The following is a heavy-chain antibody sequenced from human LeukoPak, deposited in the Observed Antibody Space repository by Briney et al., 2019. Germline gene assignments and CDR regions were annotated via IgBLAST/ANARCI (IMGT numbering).Heavy chain of an antibody. J-gene: IGHJ6*03. D-gene: IGHD5-12*01. CDR3: ARVDSGYDAYYYYMDV. CDR1: GYTFTSYG. CDR2: ISAYNGNT. Sequence: ASVKVSCKASGYTFTSYGISWVRQAPGQGLEWMGWISAYNGNTNYAQKLQGRVTMTTDTSTSTAYMELRSLRSDDTAVYYCARVDSGYDAYYYYMDVWGKGTTVTVSS. V-gene: IGHV1-18*01.